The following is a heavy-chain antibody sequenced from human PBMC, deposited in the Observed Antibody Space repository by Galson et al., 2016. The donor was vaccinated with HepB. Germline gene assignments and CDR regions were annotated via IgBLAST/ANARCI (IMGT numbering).Heavy chain of an antibody. Sequence: TLSLTCTVSGGFIRSGTYYWNWIRQPVGKGLEWIGHIYNSGTTSYNPSLKSRVTISLDTSTNQFSLRLRSVTAADTAVYYCAGAPGPAVTVAFDIWGQGTLVTVSS. CDR3: AGAPGPAVTVAFDI. CDR1: GGFIRSGTYY. D-gene: IGHD2-21*02. CDR2: IYNSGTT. V-gene: IGHV4-61*09. J-gene: IGHJ3*02.